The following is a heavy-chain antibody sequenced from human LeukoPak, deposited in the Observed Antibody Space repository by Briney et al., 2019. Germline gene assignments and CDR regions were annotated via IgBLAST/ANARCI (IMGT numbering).Heavy chain of an antibody. Sequence: GGSLRLSCAASGFTFSSYAMSWVRQAPGKGLEWVSAISVNGGSTYYADSVKGRFTISRDNSKNTLYLQMNSLRAEDTAVYYCARGLRNDAFDIWGQGTMVTVSS. CDR3: ARGLRNDAFDI. CDR2: ISVNGGST. V-gene: IGHV3-23*01. CDR1: GFTFSSYA. J-gene: IGHJ3*02. D-gene: IGHD5/OR15-5a*01.